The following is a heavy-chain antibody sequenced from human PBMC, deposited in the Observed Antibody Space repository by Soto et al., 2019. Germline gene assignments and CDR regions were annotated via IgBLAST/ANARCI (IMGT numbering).Heavy chain of an antibody. CDR1: GGSITSGGSF. CDR3: ARALPGGTIYYLDV. J-gene: IGHJ6*03. V-gene: IGHV4-31*03. CDR2: IYYSGAT. D-gene: IGHD1-26*01. Sequence: QVQLRESGPGLVKPSQTLSLTCTVSGGSITSGGSFWSWVRQLPGKGLEWIGHIYYSGATYYNPSRKSRVAMSVDASENQWSLKVNSVTAADTAIYYCARALPGGTIYYLDVWGEGTTVTVSS.